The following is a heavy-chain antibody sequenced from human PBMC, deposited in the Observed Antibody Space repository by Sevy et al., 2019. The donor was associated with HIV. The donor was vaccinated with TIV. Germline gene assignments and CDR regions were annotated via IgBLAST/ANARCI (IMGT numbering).Heavy chain of an antibody. D-gene: IGHD3-3*01. CDR1: GGSISSSSYY. CDR2: IYYSGST. J-gene: IGHJ4*02. Sequence: SETLSLTCTVSGGSISSSSYYWGWIRQPPGKGLEWIGSIYYSGSTYYNPSLKSRVTISVDTSKNQFSLKLSSVTAADTAGYYCAGHVGYDFIDRAGRAVPGFDYWGQGTLVTVSS. V-gene: IGHV4-39*01. CDR3: AGHVGYDFIDRAGRAVPGFDY.